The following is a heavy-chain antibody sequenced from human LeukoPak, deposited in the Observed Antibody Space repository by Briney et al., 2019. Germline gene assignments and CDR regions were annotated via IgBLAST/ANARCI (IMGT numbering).Heavy chain of an antibody. V-gene: IGHV3-74*01. CDR2: INSDGSST. Sequence: GGSLRLSCAASGFNFSTYAMSWVRQAPGKGLVWVSRINSDGSSTSYADSVKGRFTISRDNAKNTLYLQMNSLRAEDTAVYYCAKRDYYGSGSSFDYWGQGTLVTVSS. CDR1: GFNFSTYA. CDR3: AKRDYYGSGSSFDY. D-gene: IGHD3-10*01. J-gene: IGHJ4*02.